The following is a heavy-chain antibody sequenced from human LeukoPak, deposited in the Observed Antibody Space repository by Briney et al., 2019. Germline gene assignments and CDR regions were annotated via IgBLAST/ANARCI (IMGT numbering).Heavy chain of an antibody. CDR2: INHSGST. CDR3: ARGAVAWGGSHPSYYYYYMDV. Sequence: PSETLSLTCGVYGGSFSGYYWSWIRQPPGKGLEWIGEINHSGSTNYNPSLKSRVTISVDTSKNQFSLKLSSVTAADTAVYYCARGAVAWGGSHPSYYYYYMDVWGKGTTVTVFS. CDR1: GGSFSGYY. D-gene: IGHD1-26*01. V-gene: IGHV4-34*01. J-gene: IGHJ6*03.